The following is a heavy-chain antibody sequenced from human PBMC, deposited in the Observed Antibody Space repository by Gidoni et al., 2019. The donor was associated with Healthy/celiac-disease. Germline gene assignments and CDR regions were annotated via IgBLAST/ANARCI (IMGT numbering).Heavy chain of an antibody. CDR1: GATFISYA. D-gene: IGHD2-15*01. CDR2: IIPTFGTA. CDR3: ARVHGEYLLHSV. Sequence: QAQPVQAGAVLRKPGSAVKVSCKPSGATFISYAISWVRQAPGQGLEGMGGIIPTFGTANYEQKFQGRVTITADDSTSTAYKVLRSLRSADKAVYYCARVHGEYLLHSVWGQGTLVTVSS. J-gene: IGHJ4*02. V-gene: IGHV1-69*01.